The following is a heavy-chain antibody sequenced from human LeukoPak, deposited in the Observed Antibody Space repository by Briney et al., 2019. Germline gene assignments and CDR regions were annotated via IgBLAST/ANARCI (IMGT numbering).Heavy chain of an antibody. Sequence: ASVKVSCKASGYTFTSYGISWVRQAPGRGLEWMGWISAYNGNTNYAQKLQGRVTMTTDTSTSTAYMELRSLRSDDTAVYYCARGSSGADYYYYGMDVWGQGPTVTVSS. V-gene: IGHV1-18*01. CDR2: ISAYNGNT. J-gene: IGHJ6*02. CDR1: GYTFTSYG. D-gene: IGHD6-25*01. CDR3: ARGSSGADYYYYGMDV.